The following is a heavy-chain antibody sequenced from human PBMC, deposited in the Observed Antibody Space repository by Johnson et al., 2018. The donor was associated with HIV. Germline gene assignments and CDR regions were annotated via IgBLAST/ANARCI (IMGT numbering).Heavy chain of an antibody. CDR3: ATFYYDNSNYFELASFFPGPTDL. CDR2: INGDGTGS. V-gene: IGHV3-74*01. J-gene: IGHJ3*01. Sequence: VQLVESGGGLVQPGGSLRLSCAASGFTFSSYWMHWVRQAPGKGLVWVSRINGDGTGSTYADSVKGRFTISRDNSTNTLYLQMNSLRAEDTAVYYCATFYYDNSNYFELASFFPGPTDLWGQGTLVTVSS. CDR1: GFTFSSYW. D-gene: IGHD3-22*01.